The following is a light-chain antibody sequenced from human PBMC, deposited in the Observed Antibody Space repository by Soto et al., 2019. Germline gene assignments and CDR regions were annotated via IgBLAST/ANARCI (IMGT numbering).Light chain of an antibody. CDR1: SSDIGAYNY. J-gene: IGLJ3*02. Sequence: QSALTQPASVSGSPGQSTTISCTGTSSDIGAYNYVSWYQQHPAKAPKLMIYDVSNRPSGVSNRFSGSKSGNTASLTISGLQAEDEADYYCSSYTSSSTRVFGGGTNSPS. V-gene: IGLV2-14*03. CDR3: SSYTSSSTRV. CDR2: DVS.